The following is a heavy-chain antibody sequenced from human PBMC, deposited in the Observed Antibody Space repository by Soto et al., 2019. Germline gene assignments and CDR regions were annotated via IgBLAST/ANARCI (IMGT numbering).Heavy chain of an antibody. V-gene: IGHV4-30-4*01. J-gene: IGHJ4*02. CDR2: IYYSGST. CDR3: ARLYTGYEAFDY. D-gene: IGHD5-12*01. Sequence: SETLSLTCSVSGGSINSGDYYWSWIRQSPGKGLEWIGYIYYSGSTYYNPSLKSRSTISIDTSKNQFFLNVDSVTAADTAVYYCARLYTGYEAFDYWGQGTLVTVSS. CDR1: GGSINSGDYY.